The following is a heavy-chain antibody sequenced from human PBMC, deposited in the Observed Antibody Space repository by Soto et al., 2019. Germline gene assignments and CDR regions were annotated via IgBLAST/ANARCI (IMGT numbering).Heavy chain of an antibody. CDR3: SRGTSIPASGDY. J-gene: IGHJ4*01. CDR1: GYTFTNYG. V-gene: IGHV1-18*01. Sequence: QVPLVQSGAEVKKPGASVKVSCKASGYTFTNYGINWVRQAPGQGLEWLGWVSAYNGERRYAQRVQARVIMTTDTSTTTAYMELRSLRSAETAVYYCSRGTSIPASGDYWGQGTLVTVSS. CDR2: VSAYNGER. D-gene: IGHD6-6*01.